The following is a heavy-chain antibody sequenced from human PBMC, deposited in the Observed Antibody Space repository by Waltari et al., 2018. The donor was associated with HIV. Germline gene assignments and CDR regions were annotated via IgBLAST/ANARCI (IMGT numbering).Heavy chain of an antibody. Sequence: QVQLVQSGAEVKKPGASVKVSCKSSGYTFTSYAMHWVRQATGQRLEWMAWINAANVNTKYSRKFQGRVTITRDTSASTAYMELSSLTSEDTAVYYCARSQYQLLLGDYWGQGTLVTVSS. CDR3: ARSQYQLLLGDY. V-gene: IGHV1-3*01. CDR2: INAANVNT. CDR1: GYTFTSYA. D-gene: IGHD2-2*01. J-gene: IGHJ4*02.